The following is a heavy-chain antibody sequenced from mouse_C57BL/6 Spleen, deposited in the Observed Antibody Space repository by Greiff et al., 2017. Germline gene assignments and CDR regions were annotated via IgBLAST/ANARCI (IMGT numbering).Heavy chain of an antibody. CDR2: ISNGGGST. CDR3: ARPLYGSSYGWFAY. CDR1: GFTFSDYY. J-gene: IGHJ3*01. V-gene: IGHV5-12*01. D-gene: IGHD1-1*01. Sequence: DVKLVESGGGLVQPGGSLKLSCAASGFTFSDYYMYWVRQTPEKRLEWVAYISNGGGSTYSPDTVKGRFTISRDNAKNTLYLQMSRLKSEDTAMYYCARPLYGSSYGWFAYWGQGTLVTVSA.